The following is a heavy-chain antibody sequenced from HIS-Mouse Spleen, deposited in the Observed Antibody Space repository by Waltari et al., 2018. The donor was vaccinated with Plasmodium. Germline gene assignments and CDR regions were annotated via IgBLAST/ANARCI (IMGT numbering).Heavy chain of an antibody. J-gene: IGHJ4*02. D-gene: IGHD3-16*01. CDR2: ISYDGSNK. CDR3: AKAQGVINFDY. CDR1: GFTFSSYG. Sequence: QVQLVESGGGVVQPGRSLRLSCAASGFTFSSYGMHWVRQAPGKGVEWVAVISYDGSNKYYADSVKGRFTISRVNSKNTLYLQMNSLRAEDTAVYYCAKAQGVINFDYWGQGTLVTVSS. V-gene: IGHV3-30*18.